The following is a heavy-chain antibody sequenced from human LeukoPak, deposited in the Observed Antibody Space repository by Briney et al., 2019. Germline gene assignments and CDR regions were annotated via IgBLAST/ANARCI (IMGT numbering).Heavy chain of an antibody. CDR1: GGSISSSSYY. J-gene: IGHJ6*02. D-gene: IGHD2-21*02. Sequence: KPSETLSLTCTVSGGSISSSSYYWGWIRQPPGKGLEWIGSIYYSGSTYYNPSLKSRVTISVDTSKNQFSLKLSSVTAADTAVYYCASAEATYCGGDCLIVSSGMDVWGQGTTVTVSS. V-gene: IGHV4-39*07. CDR2: IYYSGST. CDR3: ASAEATYCGGDCLIVSSGMDV.